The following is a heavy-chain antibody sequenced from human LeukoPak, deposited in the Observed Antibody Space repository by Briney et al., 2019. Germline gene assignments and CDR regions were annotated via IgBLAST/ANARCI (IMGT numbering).Heavy chain of an antibody. CDR1: GGSISSSSYY. CDR2: IYYSGST. D-gene: IGHD3-9*01. Sequence: SETLSLTCTVSGGSISSSSYYWGWIRQPPGKGLEWIGSIYYSGSTYYNPSLKSRVTISVDTSKNQFSLKLSSVTAADTAVYYCARDYDILTGYSTGFDYWGQGTLVTVSS. CDR3: ARDYDILTGYSTGFDY. J-gene: IGHJ4*02. V-gene: IGHV4-39*01.